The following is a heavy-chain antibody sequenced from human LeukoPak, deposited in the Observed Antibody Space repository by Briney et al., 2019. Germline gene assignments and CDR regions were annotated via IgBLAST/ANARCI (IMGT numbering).Heavy chain of an antibody. CDR1: GYTFTSYG. J-gene: IGHJ4*02. D-gene: IGHD2-8*02. CDR2: ISAYNGNT. Sequence: ASVKVSCKASGYTFTSYGISWVRQAPGQGLEWMGWISAYNGNTNYAQKLQGRVTMTTDTSTSTAYMELRSLRSDDPAVYYCARDLPGPWSYYFDYWGQGTLVPVSS. CDR3: ARDLPGPWSYYFDY. V-gene: IGHV1-18*04.